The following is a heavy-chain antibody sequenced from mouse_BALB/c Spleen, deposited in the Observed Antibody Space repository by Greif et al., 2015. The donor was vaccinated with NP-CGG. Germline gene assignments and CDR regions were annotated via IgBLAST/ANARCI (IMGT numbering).Heavy chain of an antibody. V-gene: IGHV1S137*01. J-gene: IGHJ4*01. D-gene: IGHD2-10*02. CDR1: GYTFTDYA. Sequence: GQLLLPGSELVIPGVSVKISCKGSGYTFTDYAMHWVKQSHAKSLEWIGVISIYYDNTNYSQKFNGKATETVDKSSSTDYMELARLTSEYSASYYCAREYGYAMDYWGQGTSVTVSS. CDR3: AREYGYAMDY. CDR2: ISIYYDNT.